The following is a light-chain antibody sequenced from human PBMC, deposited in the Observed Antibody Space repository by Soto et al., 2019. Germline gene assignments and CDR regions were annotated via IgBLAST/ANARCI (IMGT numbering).Light chain of an antibody. J-gene: IGLJ1*01. Sequence: QPSLTQPSSVCGSPGQSNTISCTGTSTDIGSYNYVSWYQHRPGEAPKLIIYEVANRPSGVSDRFYGSKSGNTASLTISGLQAEDAADYHCCSYTSGTAPFVFGTGTKVTVL. CDR2: EVA. V-gene: IGLV2-14*01. CDR3: CSYTSGTAPFV. CDR1: STDIGSYNY.